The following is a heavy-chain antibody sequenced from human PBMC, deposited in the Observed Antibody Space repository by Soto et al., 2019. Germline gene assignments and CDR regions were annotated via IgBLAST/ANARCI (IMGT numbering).Heavy chain of an antibody. V-gene: IGHV4-34*01. D-gene: IGHD2-8*02. Sequence: QVQLQQWGAGLLKPSETLSLTCAVYGGSFSGYYWTWIRQPPGTGLEWIGEINHSGSTNYNPSLKSRVPLSVATSKTQFSLKLTSVTAADTAVYYCARDKITGLFDYWGQGTLVTVSS. CDR2: INHSGST. CDR3: ARDKITGLFDY. CDR1: GGSFSGYY. J-gene: IGHJ4*02.